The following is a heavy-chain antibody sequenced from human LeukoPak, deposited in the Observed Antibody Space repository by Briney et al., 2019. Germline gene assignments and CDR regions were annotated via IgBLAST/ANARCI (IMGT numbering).Heavy chain of an antibody. CDR2: INSDESLT. J-gene: IGHJ4*02. CDR1: GFTFSSFS. D-gene: IGHD2-15*01. V-gene: IGHV3-74*03. CDR3: ARRYCSGGTCYFDY. Sequence: PGGSLRLSCAASGFTFSSFSMNWVRQAPGKGLVWVSRINSDESLTTYADSVKGRFTISRDNAKNTLYLQMNSLRAEDTAVYYCARRYCSGGTCYFDYWGQGTLVTVSS.